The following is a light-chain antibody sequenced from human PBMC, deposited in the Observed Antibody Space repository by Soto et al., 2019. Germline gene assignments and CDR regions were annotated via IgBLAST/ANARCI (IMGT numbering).Light chain of an antibody. CDR2: WAS. V-gene: IGKV4-1*01. J-gene: IGKJ1*01. Sequence: DIVMTQSPDSLAVSLGERATINCRSSQSVFYSPTNKNNLAWYQQKPGQPPKLLIYWASTRQSGVPDRFSGSGSATDFKLTISSLQAEDVAVYYCQQYYSSPPWTFGQGTKVEIK. CDR1: QSVFYSPTNKNN. CDR3: QQYYSSPPWT.